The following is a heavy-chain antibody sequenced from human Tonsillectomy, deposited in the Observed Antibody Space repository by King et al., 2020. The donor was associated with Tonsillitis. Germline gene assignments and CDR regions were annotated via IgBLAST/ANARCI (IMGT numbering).Heavy chain of an antibody. CDR3: AKAHNSGSYLNYFDY. Sequence: VQLVESGGVVVQPGGSLRLSCAASGFTFDDYAMHWVRQALGKGLEWVSLISWDGGSTYYADSVKGRFTISRDNSKNSLYLQMTSLRAEDTALYYCAKAHNSGSYLNYFDYWGQGTLVTVSS. CDR2: ISWDGGST. V-gene: IGHV3-43D*04. CDR1: GFTFDDYA. D-gene: IGHD1-26*01. J-gene: IGHJ4*02.